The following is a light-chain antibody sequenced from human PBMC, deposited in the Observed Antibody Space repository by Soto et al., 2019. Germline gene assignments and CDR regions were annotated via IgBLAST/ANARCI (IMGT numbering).Light chain of an antibody. Sequence: ETVLTQSPDTLSLSPGERVTLSCRASQSVSSNFLAWYQQKPGQAPRLLMYGASTRATGIPDRFSASGSGTDFTLTISRLEPEDFAVYYCQQYGNSPRTFGQGTMVDI. V-gene: IGKV3-20*01. CDR2: GAS. J-gene: IGKJ1*01. CDR3: QQYGNSPRT. CDR1: QSVSSNF.